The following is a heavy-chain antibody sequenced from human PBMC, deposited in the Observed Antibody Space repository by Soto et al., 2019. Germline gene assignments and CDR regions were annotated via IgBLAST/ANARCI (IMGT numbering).Heavy chain of an antibody. CDR1: GDSIRSGNHY. CDR3: ARVLYSSSWYRMDV. Sequence: SETLSLTCTVSGDSIRSGNHYWGWIRQPPGKGLEWIGSIYHSGSTYYNPSLKSRVTISVDTSKNQFSLKLSSVTAADTAVYYCARVLYSSSWYRMDVWGQGTTVTVSS. V-gene: IGHV4-38-2*02. CDR2: IYHSGST. J-gene: IGHJ6*02. D-gene: IGHD6-13*01.